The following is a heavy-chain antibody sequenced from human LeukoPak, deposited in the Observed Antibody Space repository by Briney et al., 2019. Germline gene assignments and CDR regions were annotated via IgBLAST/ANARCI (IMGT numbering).Heavy chain of an antibody. CDR2: MHPGDSDT. V-gene: IGHV5-51*01. Sequence: GESLKISCKGSGYSFTNYWIGWVRQMPGKGLEWMGIMHPGDSDTRYSPSFQGQVTMTADKSIRTAYLQWSSLKASDTAIYYCARRGGNWFDPWGQGTLVTVSS. CDR1: GYSFTNYW. CDR3: ARRGGNWFDP. J-gene: IGHJ5*02.